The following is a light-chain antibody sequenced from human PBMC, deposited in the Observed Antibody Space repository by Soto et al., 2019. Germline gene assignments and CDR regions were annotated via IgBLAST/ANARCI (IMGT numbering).Light chain of an antibody. Sequence: QSVLTQPPSASGTPGQRVTISCSGRRSNIGTNYVYWYQQFPGTAPKLLIHSNSHRPSGVPDRFSGSKSGTSASLAISGLRSDDEADYYCAAWDDSLSGPVFGGGTKVTVL. CDR1: RSNIGTNY. CDR3: AAWDDSLSGPV. J-gene: IGLJ3*02. CDR2: SNS. V-gene: IGLV1-47*02.